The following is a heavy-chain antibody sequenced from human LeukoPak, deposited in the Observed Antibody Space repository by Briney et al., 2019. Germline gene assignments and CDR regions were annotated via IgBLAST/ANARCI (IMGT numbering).Heavy chain of an antibody. Sequence: SETLSLTCTVSGGSISSYYWSWIRQPPRKGLEWIGYIYYSGSTNYNPSLKSRVTISVDTSKNQFSLKLSTVTAADTAVYYCARPLSISGYYYDAFDIWGQGTMVTVSS. CDR3: ARPLSISGYYYDAFDI. D-gene: IGHD3-22*01. CDR1: GGSISSYY. CDR2: IYYSGST. V-gene: IGHV4-59*08. J-gene: IGHJ3*02.